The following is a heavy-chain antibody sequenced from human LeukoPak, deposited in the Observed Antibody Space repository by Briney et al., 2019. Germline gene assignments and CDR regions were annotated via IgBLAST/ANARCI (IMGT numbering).Heavy chain of an antibody. Sequence: GGSLRLSCAASGFSVSLNYMNWVRQAPGKGLAWVSILYSGSDTYYADSVKGRFTISRGSSKNMLFLHMNSLRAEDTAVYYCARVGDHFHWYLDLWGRGTLVTVSS. CDR3: ARVGDHFHWYLDL. D-gene: IGHD3-3*02. CDR1: GFSVSLNY. J-gene: IGHJ2*01. CDR2: LYSGSDT. V-gene: IGHV3-53*01.